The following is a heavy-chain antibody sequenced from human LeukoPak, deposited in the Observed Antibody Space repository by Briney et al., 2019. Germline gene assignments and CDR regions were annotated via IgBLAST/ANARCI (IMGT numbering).Heavy chain of an antibody. Sequence: PGGSLRLSCAASGFTFSNYEMNWVRQAPGKGLGWVSYISSSSSAVHYADSVKGRFTISRDNAKNSLSLQMNSLRAEDTAIYYCAREGGGSNYHDAFDIWGQGTMVTVSS. CDR3: AREGGGSNYHDAFDI. D-gene: IGHD5-24*01. CDR1: GFTFSNYE. J-gene: IGHJ3*02. CDR2: ISSSSSAV. V-gene: IGHV3-48*03.